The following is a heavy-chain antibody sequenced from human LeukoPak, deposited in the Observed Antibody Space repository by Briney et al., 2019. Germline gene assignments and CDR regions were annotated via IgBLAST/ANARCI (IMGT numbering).Heavy chain of an antibody. V-gene: IGHV3-48*03. CDR1: GFSFSTVE. Sequence: GWSLRLSCAASGFSFSTVEMIWVRQAPGKGLEWVSYINSGGGPIYYTDSMKGRLTLSRDNDKNSLYLQMNSLRAEDTAVYYCARGSRGSSYGLAFDIWGQGTVVTVSS. CDR2: INSGGGPI. CDR3: ARGSRGSSYGLAFDI. J-gene: IGHJ3*02. D-gene: IGHD5-18*01.